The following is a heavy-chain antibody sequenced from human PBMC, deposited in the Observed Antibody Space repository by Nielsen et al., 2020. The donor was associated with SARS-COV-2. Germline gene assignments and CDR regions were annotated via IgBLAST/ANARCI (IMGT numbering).Heavy chain of an antibody. J-gene: IGHJ4*02. Sequence: SETLSLTCTVSGGSVSSGSYYWSWIRQPPGKGLEWIGYIYYSGSTNYNPSLKSRVTISVDTSKNQFSLKLSSVTAADTAVYYCARMGEMATIRHPSYYFDYWGQGTLVTVSS. CDR1: GGSVSSGSYY. CDR2: IYYSGST. CDR3: ARMGEMATIRHPSYYFDY. D-gene: IGHD5-24*01. V-gene: IGHV4-61*01.